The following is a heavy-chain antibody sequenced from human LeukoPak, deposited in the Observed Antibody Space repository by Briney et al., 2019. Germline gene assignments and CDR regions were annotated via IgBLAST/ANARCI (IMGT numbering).Heavy chain of an antibody. Sequence: GGSLRLSCSASGFTFSSYAMHWVRQAPGKGLEHVSAISSNGGSTYYADSVKGRFTISRDNSKNTLYLQMSSLRAEDTAVYYCVKGLTYYYGSGSYPFDYWGQGTLVTVSS. V-gene: IGHV3-64D*06. CDR1: GFTFSSYA. CDR3: VKGLTYYYGSGSYPFDY. D-gene: IGHD3-10*01. J-gene: IGHJ4*02. CDR2: ISSNGGST.